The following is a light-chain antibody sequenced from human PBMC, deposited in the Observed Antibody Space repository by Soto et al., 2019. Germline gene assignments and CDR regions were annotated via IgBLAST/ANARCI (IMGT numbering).Light chain of an antibody. J-gene: IGKJ4*01. CDR1: QSVSSK. Sequence: EIAMTQCTATLPVSTLARANLSCRASQSVSSKLAWYQQKPGQAPRLLIYGASTRATGIPARFSGSGSGTEFTLIISSLQSEDSAVYYCQQYYHWPVTFGGGTKVDIK. CDR2: GAS. CDR3: QQYYHWPVT. V-gene: IGKV3-15*01.